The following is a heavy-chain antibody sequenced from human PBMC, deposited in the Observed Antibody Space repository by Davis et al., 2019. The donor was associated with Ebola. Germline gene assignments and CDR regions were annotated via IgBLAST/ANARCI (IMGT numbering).Heavy chain of an antibody. Sequence: SQTLSLTCDISGDSVSSDSAAWNWIRQSPSRGFEWLGRTYYRAKWFNDYPPSVKSRIIINGDTSKNQISLQLSSVTPEDTAVYYCARNTGRYFDNWGQGSLITVSS. V-gene: IGHV6-1*01. J-gene: IGHJ4*02. D-gene: IGHD3-9*01. CDR3: ARNTGRYFDN. CDR1: GDSVSSDSAA. CDR2: TYYRAKWFN.